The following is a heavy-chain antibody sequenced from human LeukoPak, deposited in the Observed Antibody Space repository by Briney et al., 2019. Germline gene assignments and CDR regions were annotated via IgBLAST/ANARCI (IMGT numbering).Heavy chain of an antibody. Sequence: SETLSLTCGVSGGSISSTNWWTWVRQPPGEGLEWIGEVHLSGRTNYNPSLESRVTMSVDMSKNQFSLRLNSVTAADTAVFYCARRISTVPEYCSSGSCYSYWYFDLWGRGTRVTVSS. CDR3: ARRISTVPEYCSSGSCYSYWYFDL. J-gene: IGHJ2*01. CDR2: VHLSGRT. CDR1: GGSISSTNW. D-gene: IGHD2-15*01. V-gene: IGHV4-4*02.